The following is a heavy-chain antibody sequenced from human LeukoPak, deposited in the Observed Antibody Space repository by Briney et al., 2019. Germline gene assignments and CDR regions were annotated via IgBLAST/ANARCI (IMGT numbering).Heavy chain of an antibody. CDR2: IKEDGTET. D-gene: IGHD5-24*01. Sequence: GGSLRLSCAASGFMFSSNWMSWVRLAPGKGLEWVANIKEDGTETYYVDSVKGRFTISRDNAKNSLYLQMNSLRVEDTAVYYCAKEGRSLQTYWSQGTLVTVSS. J-gene: IGHJ4*02. CDR3: AKEGRSLQTY. V-gene: IGHV3-7*03. CDR1: GFMFSSNW.